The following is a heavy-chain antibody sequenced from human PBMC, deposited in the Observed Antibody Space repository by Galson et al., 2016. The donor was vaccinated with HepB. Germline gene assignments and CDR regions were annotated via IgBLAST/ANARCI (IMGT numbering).Heavy chain of an antibody. V-gene: IGHV3-23*05. J-gene: IGHJ4*02. CDR2: ISSNGDET. Sequence: SLRLSCAASGFTFSSCAMSWVRQAPGKGLEWVSSISSNGDETYYADSVKGRFAISRDNSESTLHLQMSSLGAEDTAVYYCAKRPSGTWGPFDYWGQGNLVIVPS. CDR1: GFTFSSCA. CDR3: AKRPSGTWGPFDY. D-gene: IGHD1-1*01.